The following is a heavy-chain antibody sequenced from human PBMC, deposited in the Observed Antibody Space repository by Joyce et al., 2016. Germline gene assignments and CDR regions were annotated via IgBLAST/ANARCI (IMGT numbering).Heavy chain of an antibody. D-gene: IGHD2-21*02. J-gene: IGHJ6*02. Sequence: QVQLVDSGGGVVQPGRSLRLSCAASGFTLSSYGMHWVRQAPGKGLEWVADIWYDETNEYYAEAVKGRFNSFRDISNNKLYLQLNSLRAEDTAIYYCAREGGSGGDCFPSAYYFYGMDVWGQGTTVAVSS. V-gene: IGHV3-33*01. CDR2: IWYDETNE. CDR3: AREGGSGGDCFPSAYYFYGMDV. CDR1: GFTLSSYG.